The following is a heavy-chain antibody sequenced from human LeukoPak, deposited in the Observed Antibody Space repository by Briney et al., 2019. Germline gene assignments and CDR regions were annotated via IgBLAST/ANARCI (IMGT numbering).Heavy chain of an antibody. Sequence: GASVKVSCKASGGTFSSYAISWVRQAPGQGLEWMGGIIPIFGTANYAQKFQGRVTITADESTSTAYMELSSLRSEDTAVYYCARAPAYGGLIDYWGQGTLVTVSS. CDR2: IIPIFGTA. V-gene: IGHV1-69*13. CDR3: ARAPAYGGLIDY. J-gene: IGHJ4*02. CDR1: GGTFSSYA. D-gene: IGHD4-23*01.